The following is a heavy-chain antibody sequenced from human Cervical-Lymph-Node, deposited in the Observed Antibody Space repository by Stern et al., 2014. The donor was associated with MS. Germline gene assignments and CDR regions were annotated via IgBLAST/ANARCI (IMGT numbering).Heavy chain of an antibody. CDR1: GATFSSYG. V-gene: IGHV1-69*06. D-gene: IGHD1-26*01. CDR2: LIPIVGSP. J-gene: IGHJ3*02. Sequence: QVQLVQSGAEVERPGSSVKVSCKASGATFSSYGISWVRQAPGQGLEWVARLIPIVGSPNYARKFQGTVAISADKSTSTAYMELSSLRSEDTAVYYCARDQSGANNAFDIWGQGTLVTVTS. CDR3: ARDQSGANNAFDI.